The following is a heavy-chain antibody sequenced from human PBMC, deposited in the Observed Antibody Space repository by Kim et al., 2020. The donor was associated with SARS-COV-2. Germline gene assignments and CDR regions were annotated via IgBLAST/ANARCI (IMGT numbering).Heavy chain of an antibody. CDR2: IYHSGST. CDR3: ARDGGSSGGSYYDILTGYYRGYGMDV. V-gene: IGHV4-4*02. J-gene: IGHJ6*02. CDR1: GGSISSSNW. D-gene: IGHD3-9*01. Sequence: SETLSLTCAVSGGSISSSNWWSWVRQPPWKGLEWIGEIYHSGSTNYNPSLKSRVTISVDKSKNQFSLKLSSVTAADTAVYYCARDGGSSGGSYYDILTGYYRGYGMDVWGQGTTVTVSS.